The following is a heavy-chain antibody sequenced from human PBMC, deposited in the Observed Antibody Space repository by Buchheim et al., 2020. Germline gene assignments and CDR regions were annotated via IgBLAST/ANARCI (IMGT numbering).Heavy chain of an antibody. CDR2: INPNSAGT. CDR1: GYTFTGHY. D-gene: IGHD2/OR15-2a*01. Sequence: QVQLVQSGAEVKKPGVSVKVSCKASGYTFTGHYIHWVRQAPGLGLEWMGWINPNSAGTNYVQNFKGRVTMTRDTSISKVYMELNRLTSDDTAVYYCARSTPFSHFDSWGQGTL. J-gene: IGHJ4*02. CDR3: ARSTPFSHFDS. V-gene: IGHV1-2*02.